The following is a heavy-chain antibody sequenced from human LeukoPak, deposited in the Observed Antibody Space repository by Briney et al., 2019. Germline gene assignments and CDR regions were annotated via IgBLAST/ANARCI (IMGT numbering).Heavy chain of an antibody. CDR3: ARAYSGSYRERAFDI. D-gene: IGHD1-26*01. J-gene: IGHJ3*02. CDR1: GYTFTSYD. V-gene: IGHV1-8*03. Sequence: ASVKVSCKASGYTFTSYDINWVRQATGQGLEWMGWMNPNSGNTGYAQKFQGRVTITRNTSISTAYMELSSLRSEDTAVYYCARAYSGSYRERAFDILGQGTMVTVSS. CDR2: MNPNSGNT.